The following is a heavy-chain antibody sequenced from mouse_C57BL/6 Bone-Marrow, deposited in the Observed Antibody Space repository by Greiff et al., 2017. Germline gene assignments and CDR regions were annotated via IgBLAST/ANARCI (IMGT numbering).Heavy chain of an antibody. CDR1: GYTFTDYY. Sequence: EVQLQQSGPVLVKPGASVKMSCKASGYTFTDYYMNWVKQSHGKSLEWIGVINPYNGGTSYNQKFKGKATLTVDKSSSTAYMELNSLTSEDSAVYYCARAGGYFSYAMDYWGQGTSVTVSS. CDR2: INPYNGGT. CDR3: ARAGGYFSYAMDY. J-gene: IGHJ4*01. V-gene: IGHV1-19*01. D-gene: IGHD2-3*01.